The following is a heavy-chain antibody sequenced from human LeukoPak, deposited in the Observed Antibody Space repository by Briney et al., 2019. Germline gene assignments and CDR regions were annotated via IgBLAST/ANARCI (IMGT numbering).Heavy chain of an antibody. Sequence: GGSLRLSCAASGFTFSSYAMSWVRQAPGKGLEWVSAISGSGGSTYYADSVKGRFTISRDDSKNTLYLQMNSLRAEDTAVYYCAKSLVVSSGYSIWGQGTLVTVSS. J-gene: IGHJ4*02. V-gene: IGHV3-23*01. D-gene: IGHD3-22*01. CDR3: AKSLVVSSGYSI. CDR1: GFTFSSYA. CDR2: ISGSGGST.